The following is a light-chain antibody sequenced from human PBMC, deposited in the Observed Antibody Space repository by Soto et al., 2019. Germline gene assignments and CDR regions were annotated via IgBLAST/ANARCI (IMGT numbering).Light chain of an antibody. V-gene: IGLV2-14*01. CDR1: SSDVGGYKY. CDR3: SSYAGRSMYV. J-gene: IGLJ1*01. CDR2: EVS. Sequence: QSVLTQPASVSGSPGQSITISCTGTSSDVGGYKYVSWYQLHPGKAPKLMIYEVSNRPSGISNRFSASKSGNTAALTVSGLQAEDEAYYYCSSYAGRSMYVFGTGTKVTVL.